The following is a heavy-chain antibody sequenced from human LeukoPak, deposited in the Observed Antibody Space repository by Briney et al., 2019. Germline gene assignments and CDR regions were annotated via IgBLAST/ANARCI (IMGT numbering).Heavy chain of an antibody. Sequence: SETLSLTCTVSGGSISSGDYYWSWILQPPGKGLEWIGYIYYSGSTYYNPSLKSRVTISVDTSKNQFSLKLSSVTAADTAVYYCARGSLVVGHDYWGQGTLVTVSS. CDR3: ARGSLVVGHDY. CDR1: GGSISSGDYY. J-gene: IGHJ4*02. D-gene: IGHD2-15*01. CDR2: IYYSGST. V-gene: IGHV4-30-4*01.